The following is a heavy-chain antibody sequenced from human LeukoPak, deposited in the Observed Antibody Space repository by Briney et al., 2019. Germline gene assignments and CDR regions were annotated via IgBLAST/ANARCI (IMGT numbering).Heavy chain of an antibody. V-gene: IGHV3-23*01. CDR2: ISGSGGST. D-gene: IGHD3-3*01. CDR3: AKDPSTFGVVIIPVD. CDR1: GFTFSDYY. J-gene: IGHJ4*02. Sequence: GGSLRLSCAASGFTFSDYYMSWIRQAPGKGLEWVSAISGSGGSTYYADSVKGRFTISRDNSKNTLYLQMNSLRAEDTAVYYCAKDPSTFGVVIIPVDWGQGTLVTVSS.